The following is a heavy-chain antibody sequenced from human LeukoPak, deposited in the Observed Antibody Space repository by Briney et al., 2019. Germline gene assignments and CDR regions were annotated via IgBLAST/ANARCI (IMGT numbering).Heavy chain of an antibody. V-gene: IGHV3-21*01. CDR1: GFTFSSYA. CDR2: ISSSSSYI. Sequence: GGSLRLSCAASGFTFSSYAMSWVRQAPGKGLEWVSSISSSSSYIYYADSVKGRFTISRDNAKNSLYLQMNSLRAEDTAVYYCARARLWFGETPFDYWGQGTLVTVSS. D-gene: IGHD3-10*01. CDR3: ARARLWFGETPFDY. J-gene: IGHJ4*02.